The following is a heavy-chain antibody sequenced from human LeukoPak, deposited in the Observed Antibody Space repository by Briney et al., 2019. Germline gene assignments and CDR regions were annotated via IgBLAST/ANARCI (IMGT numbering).Heavy chain of an antibody. V-gene: IGHV1-18*01. CDR2: ISAYNGNT. CDR3: ARARLYSGSYSLDY. J-gene: IGHJ4*02. D-gene: IGHD1-26*01. CDR1: GYTFTSYG. Sequence: ASVKVSCKASGYTFTSYGISWVRQAPGQGLEWMGWISAYNGNTNYAQKLQGRVTMTTDTSTSTAYMELRSLRSDDTAVYYCARARLYSGSYSLDYWGQGTLVTVSS.